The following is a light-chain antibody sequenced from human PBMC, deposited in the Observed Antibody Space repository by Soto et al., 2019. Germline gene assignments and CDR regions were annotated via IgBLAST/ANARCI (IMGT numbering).Light chain of an antibody. J-gene: IGLJ2*01. CDR1: SSNIGNNY. Sequence: QSVLTQPPSVSAAPGQKVTISCSGSSSNIGNNYVSWYQHLPGTAPKLLIYDNNERPSGIPARFSGSKSGTSATLGITGLQTGDEADYYCGTWDTSLSAVVFGGGTQLTVL. CDR2: DNN. CDR3: GTWDTSLSAVV. V-gene: IGLV1-51*01.